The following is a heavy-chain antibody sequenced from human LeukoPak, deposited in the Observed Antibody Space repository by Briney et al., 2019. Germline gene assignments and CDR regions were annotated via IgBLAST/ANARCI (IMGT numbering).Heavy chain of an antibody. V-gene: IGHV1-2*02. CDR2: INPNSGGT. Sequence: ASVKVSCKASGYTFTGYYMHWVRQAPGQGLEWMGWINPNSGGTNYSQRFQGRVTMTRDTSISTAYMELSRLRSDDTAVYYCARGDSVITMVRGANFDYWGQGTLVTVSS. D-gene: IGHD3-10*01. J-gene: IGHJ4*02. CDR1: GYTFTGYY. CDR3: ARGDSVITMVRGANFDY.